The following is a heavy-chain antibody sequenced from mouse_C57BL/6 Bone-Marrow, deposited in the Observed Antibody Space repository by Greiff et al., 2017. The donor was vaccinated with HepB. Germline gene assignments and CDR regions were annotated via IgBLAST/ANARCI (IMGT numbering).Heavy chain of an antibody. CDR1: GYTFTSYW. J-gene: IGHJ2*01. Sequence: QVQLKQPGAELVKPGASVKMSCKASGYTFTSYWITWVKQRPGQGLEWIGDIYPGSGSTNYNEKFKSKATLTVDTSSSTAYMQLSSLTSEDSAVYYCASTTVVARGDYWGQGTTLTVSS. D-gene: IGHD1-1*01. CDR2: IYPGSGST. CDR3: ASTTVVARGDY. V-gene: IGHV1-55*01.